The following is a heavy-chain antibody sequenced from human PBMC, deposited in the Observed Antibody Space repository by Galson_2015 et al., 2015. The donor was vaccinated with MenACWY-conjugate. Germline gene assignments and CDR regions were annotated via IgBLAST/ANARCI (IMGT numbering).Heavy chain of an antibody. J-gene: IGHJ4*01. Sequence: SLRLSCAASGFTFSSYGMHWVRQAPGRGLEWVALISYDGSDKYYADSVKGRFTISRDNSKNTLYLQMNSLRAEDTAVYYCAKDFQVASLSHMFDCWGQVTQVTVCS. D-gene: IGHD5-12*01. CDR2: ISYDGSDK. V-gene: IGHV3-30*18. CDR3: AKDFQVASLSHMFDC. CDR1: GFTFSSYG.